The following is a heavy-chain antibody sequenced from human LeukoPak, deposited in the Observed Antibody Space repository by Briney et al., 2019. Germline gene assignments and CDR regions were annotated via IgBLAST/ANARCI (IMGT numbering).Heavy chain of an antibody. Sequence: SETLSLTCTVSGGSISISSYYWGWIRQPPGKRLEWIGSIYHSGNTYYNPSLKSRVTISLDTSKNQFSLKLTSVTAADTAVYYCARAGYGDSDFDYWGQGTLVTVSS. CDR2: IYHSGNT. V-gene: IGHV4-39*07. D-gene: IGHD4-17*01. J-gene: IGHJ4*02. CDR1: GGSISISSYY. CDR3: ARAGYGDSDFDY.